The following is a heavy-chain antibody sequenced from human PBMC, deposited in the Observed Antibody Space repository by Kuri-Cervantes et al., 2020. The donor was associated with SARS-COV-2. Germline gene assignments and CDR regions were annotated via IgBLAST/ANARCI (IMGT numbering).Heavy chain of an antibody. D-gene: IGHD1-7*01. CDR2: INPNSGGT. J-gene: IGHJ3*02. CDR3: ARDWNYLALSGDAFDI. V-gene: IGHV1-2*02. Sequence: ASVKVSCKASGYTFSGYYMHWVRQAPGQGLEWMGWINPNSGGTNYAQKFQGRVTMTRDTSISTAYMELSRLRSDDTAVYYCARDWNYLALSGDAFDIWGQGTTVTVSS. CDR1: GYTFSGYY.